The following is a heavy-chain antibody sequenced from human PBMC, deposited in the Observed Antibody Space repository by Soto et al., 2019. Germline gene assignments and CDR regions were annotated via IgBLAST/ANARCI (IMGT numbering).Heavy chain of an antibody. J-gene: IGHJ5*02. CDR1: GFTFSSYA. V-gene: IGHV3-23*01. D-gene: IGHD2-2*02. Sequence: PGGSLRLSCAASGFTFSSYAMSWVRQAPGKGLEWVSAISGSGGSTYYADSVKGRFTISRDNSKNTLYLQMNSLRAEDTAVYYCASYCSSTSCYRVRPAGWFDPWGQGTLVTVSS. CDR3: ASYCSSTSCYRVRPAGWFDP. CDR2: ISGSGGST.